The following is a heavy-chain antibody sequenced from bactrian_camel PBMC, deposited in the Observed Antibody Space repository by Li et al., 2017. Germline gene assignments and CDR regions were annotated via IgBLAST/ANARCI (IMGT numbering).Heavy chain of an antibody. Sequence: GMHCMGWFRQAPGKEREGLATISTGTGRTYYVGSVKGRFTIPPDSDKNTLYLQMDSLKLEDTGMYYCAADSVGWVLRPNAMAVATDFGSWGQGTQVTVS. D-gene: IGHD3*01. CDR3: AADSVGWVLRPNAMAVATDFGS. V-gene: IGHV3S54*01. J-gene: IGHJ6*01. CDR1: GMHC. CDR2: ISTGTGRT.